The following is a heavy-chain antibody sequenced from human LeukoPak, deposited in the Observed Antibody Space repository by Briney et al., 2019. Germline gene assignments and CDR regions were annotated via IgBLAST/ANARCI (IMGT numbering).Heavy chain of an antibody. CDR1: GFTFSSYA. CDR3: AKAPRVDIVASNFDY. V-gene: IGHV3-23*01. Sequence: PGGSLRLSCAASGFTFSSYAMSWVRKAPGKGLDWASGISGSGYSTYNADSVKGRFTISRDNSKNTLYLQMNSLRAEDRAVYYCAKAPRVDIVASNFDYWGQGTLVTVSS. CDR2: ISGSGYST. J-gene: IGHJ4*02. D-gene: IGHD5-12*01.